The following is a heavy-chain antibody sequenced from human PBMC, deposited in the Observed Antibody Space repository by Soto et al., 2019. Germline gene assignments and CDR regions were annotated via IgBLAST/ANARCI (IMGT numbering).Heavy chain of an antibody. J-gene: IGHJ4*02. D-gene: IGHD2-15*01. CDR3: ARGGPVSVSPAWQLLGYFDY. CDR1: GGSISRGAYF. Sequence: QVHLQASGPGQVRPSQTLSLSCSVSGGSISRGAYFWTWIRQFPGKGLEWIAYISYTGATYYNPSLKSRVTILADTSKNQFSLKLNSVTSADTAVYYCARGGPVSVSPAWQLLGYFDYWGQGTLVTVSS. V-gene: IGHV4-31*03. CDR2: ISYTGAT.